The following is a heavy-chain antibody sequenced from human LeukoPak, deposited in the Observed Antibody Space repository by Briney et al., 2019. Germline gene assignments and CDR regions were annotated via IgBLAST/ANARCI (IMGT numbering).Heavy chain of an antibody. Sequence: SETLSLTCTVSGGSISSYYWSWIRQPPGKGLEWIGYIYYSGSTNYNPSLKSRVTISVDTSKNQFSLKLSSVTAADTAVYYCARVDTAMVPGLFDYWGRGTLVTVSS. CDR3: ARVDTAMVPGLFDY. V-gene: IGHV4-59*01. D-gene: IGHD5-18*01. CDR2: IYYSGST. J-gene: IGHJ4*02. CDR1: GGSISSYY.